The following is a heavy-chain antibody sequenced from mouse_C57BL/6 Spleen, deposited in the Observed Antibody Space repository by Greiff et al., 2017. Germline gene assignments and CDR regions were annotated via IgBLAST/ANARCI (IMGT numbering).Heavy chain of an antibody. V-gene: IGHV5-16*01. J-gene: IGHJ4*01. D-gene: IGHD4-1*01. Sequence: EVKLMESEGGLGQPGSSMKLSCTASGFTFSDYYMAWVRQVPEKGLEWVANINYDGSSTYYLDSLKSRFIISRDNAKNILYLQMSSLKSEDTATYYCARNWDDYAMDYWGQGTSVTVSS. CDR1: GFTFSDYY. CDR3: ARNWDDYAMDY. CDR2: INYDGSST.